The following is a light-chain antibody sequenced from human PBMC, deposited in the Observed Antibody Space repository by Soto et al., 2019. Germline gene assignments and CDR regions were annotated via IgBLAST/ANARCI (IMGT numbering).Light chain of an antibody. CDR3: QAWDSSTYVV. CDR1: KLGDKY. J-gene: IGLJ2*01. CDR2: QDS. V-gene: IGLV3-1*01. Sequence: SSELTQPPSVSVSPGQTGSITCSGDKLGDKYACWYQQKPGQSPVLVIYQDSKRPSGIPERFSGSNSGNTATLTISGTQAMDEADYYCQAWDSSTYVVFGGGTKLTVL.